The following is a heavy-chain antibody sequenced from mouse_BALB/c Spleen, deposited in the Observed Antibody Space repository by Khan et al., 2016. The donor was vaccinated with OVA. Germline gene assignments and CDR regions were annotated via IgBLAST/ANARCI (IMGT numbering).Heavy chain of an antibody. CDR3: TGGRTY. Sequence: EVQLQESGPGLVKPSQSLSLTCTVTGYSIPSDYAWNWIRQFPGTKLEWMGYISYSGSTSYTPSLKSRISIHRTPSKNQFFLHMNSVTTEDTATYYCTGGRTYWGQGTLVTVST. V-gene: IGHV3-2*02. J-gene: IGHJ3*01. D-gene: IGHD3-3*01. CDR2: ISYSGST. CDR1: GYSIPSDYA.